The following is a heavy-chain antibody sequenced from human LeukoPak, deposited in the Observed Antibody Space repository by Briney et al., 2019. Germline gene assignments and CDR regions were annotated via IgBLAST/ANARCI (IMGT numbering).Heavy chain of an antibody. V-gene: IGHV1-18*01. D-gene: IGHD3-16*01. J-gene: IGHJ4*02. Sequence: ASVKVSCKASGYTFTSYGISWVRQAPGQGLEWMGWISAYNGNTNYAQKLQGRVTMTTDTSTSTAYMEPRSLRSDDTAVYYCARAGSIMITFGGAAFDYWGQGTLVTVSS. CDR2: ISAYNGNT. CDR1: GYTFTSYG. CDR3: ARAGSIMITFGGAAFDY.